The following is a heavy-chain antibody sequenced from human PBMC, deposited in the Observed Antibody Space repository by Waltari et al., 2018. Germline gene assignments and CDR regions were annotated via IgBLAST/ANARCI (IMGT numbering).Heavy chain of an antibody. CDR2: ISYSGETI. CDR3: ARDHYMDV. V-gene: IGHV3-48*03. J-gene: IGHJ6*03. CDR1: GSFFSGYE. Sequence: EVQLVESGGDLVQPGGSLRLSCAVPGSFFSGYEMSWVRQAPGKGLEWISYISYSGETIHYADSVQGRFTTSRDHSKNSLILQMDSLRAEDTAIYYCARDHYMDVWGKGTTVTVSS.